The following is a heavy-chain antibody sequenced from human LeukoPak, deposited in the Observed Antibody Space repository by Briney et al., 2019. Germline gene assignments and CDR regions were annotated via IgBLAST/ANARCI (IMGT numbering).Heavy chain of an antibody. Sequence: PSETLSLTCTISAASISSSSHHWGWIRQSPGKGLEWIGSIYYGQTIYYNPSLNSRVTISVVTSKDQFTLQLDSVTAADTAVYYCARAGGWQFDYWGQGTLVTVSS. J-gene: IGHJ4*02. V-gene: IGHV4-39*01. CDR3: ARAGGWQFDY. CDR1: AASISSSSHH. D-gene: IGHD6-19*01. CDR2: IYYGQTI.